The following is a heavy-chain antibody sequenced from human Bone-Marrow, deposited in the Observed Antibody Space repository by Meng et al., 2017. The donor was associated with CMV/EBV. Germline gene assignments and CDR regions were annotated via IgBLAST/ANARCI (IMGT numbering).Heavy chain of an antibody. CDR1: GGSISSSSYY. D-gene: IGHD6-6*01. CDR2: IYYSGST. J-gene: IGHJ1*01. CDR3: ASSWIHSSSSRLQH. V-gene: IGHV4-39*07. Sequence: SETLSLTCTVSGGSISSSSYYWGWIRQPPGKGLEWIGSIYYSGSTYYNPSLKSRVTISVDTSKNQFSLKLSSVTAADTAVYYCASSWIHSSSSRLQHWGQGTLVTVSS.